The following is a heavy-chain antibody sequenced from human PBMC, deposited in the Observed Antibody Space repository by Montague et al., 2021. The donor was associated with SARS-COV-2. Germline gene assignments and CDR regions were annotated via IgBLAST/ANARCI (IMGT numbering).Heavy chain of an antibody. J-gene: IGHJ3*02. D-gene: IGHD2-2*01. CDR3: ATEMPDYDGCDI. Sequence: SETLSLTCTVSGGSVTSGDYYWTWIRQPPGKGLEWIGYIYNTGRTNYNPSLKSRVTISMDTSKNQFSLKVDSVSAADTAVYYCATEMPDYDGCDIWGQGTMVTVSS. CDR1: GGSVTSGDYY. CDR2: IYNTGRT. V-gene: IGHV4-61*08.